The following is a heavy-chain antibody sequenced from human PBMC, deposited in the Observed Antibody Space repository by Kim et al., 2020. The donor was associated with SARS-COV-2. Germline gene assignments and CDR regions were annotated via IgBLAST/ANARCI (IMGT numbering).Heavy chain of an antibody. CDR1: GYTFTGYY. D-gene: IGHD3-22*01. CDR2: INPNSGGT. V-gene: IGHV1-2*04. CDR3: ALDYYDSSGYYYYGMDV. J-gene: IGHJ6*02. Sequence: ASVKVSCKASGYTFTGYYMHWVRQAPGQGLEWMGWINPNSGGTNYAQKFQGWVTMTRDTSISTAYMELSRLRSDDTAVYYCALDYYDSSGYYYYGMDVWGQGTTVTVSS.